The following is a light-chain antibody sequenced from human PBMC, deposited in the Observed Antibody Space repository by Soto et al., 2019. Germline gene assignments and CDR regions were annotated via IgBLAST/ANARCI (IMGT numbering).Light chain of an antibody. CDR1: SSDVGDYNY. J-gene: IGLJ2*01. Sequence: QSVLPQPPSASGTPGQSVTIPCTGTSSDVGDYNYVSWYQQHPGKAPKLVIYEVSRRPSGVPDRFSGSKSGNTASLTVSGLQAEDEADYYCSSNAGSNTLVFGGGTKLTVL. CDR2: EVS. CDR3: SSNAGSNTLV. V-gene: IGLV2-8*01.